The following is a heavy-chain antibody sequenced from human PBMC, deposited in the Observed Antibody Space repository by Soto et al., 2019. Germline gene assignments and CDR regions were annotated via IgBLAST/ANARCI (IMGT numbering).Heavy chain of an antibody. J-gene: IGHJ4*02. Sequence: QLQLQESGSGLVRPSQTLSLTCAVSGASVSSGDYSWSCIRQPPGKGLACIGYIYTSGTTTYNPSVKSRVTSSIDRSNNQFTLKLTSVTAADTAVYDCASDYGSGSYRFDFWGQGTLVTVSS. CDR3: ASDYGSGSYRFDF. D-gene: IGHD3-10*01. CDR1: GASVSSGDYS. V-gene: IGHV4-30-2*01. CDR2: IYTSGTT.